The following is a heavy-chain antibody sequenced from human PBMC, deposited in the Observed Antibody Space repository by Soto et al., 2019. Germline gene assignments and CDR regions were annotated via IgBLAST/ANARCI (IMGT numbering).Heavy chain of an antibody. Sequence: SETLSLTCTVSGGSISSYYWSWIRQPPGKGLEWIGDINYSGSTNYNPSLKSRVTISVDTSKNQFSLKLSSVTAADTAVYYCARGKGFLEWFIDYWGQGTLVTVSS. D-gene: IGHD3-3*01. CDR2: INYSGST. CDR3: ARGKGFLEWFIDY. J-gene: IGHJ4*02. CDR1: GGSISSYY. V-gene: IGHV4-59*12.